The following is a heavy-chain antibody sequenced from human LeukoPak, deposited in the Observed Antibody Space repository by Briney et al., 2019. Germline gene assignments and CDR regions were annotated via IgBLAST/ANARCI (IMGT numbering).Heavy chain of an antibody. CDR1: GYTFTSYG. Sequence: GASVKVSCKASGYTFTSYGISWVRQAPGQGLEWMGWVSAYNGNTNYAQKLQGRVTMTTDTSTSTAYMELSSLRSEDTAVYYCAGSSIVVVPAATIARFDPWGQGTLVTVSS. D-gene: IGHD2-2*01. V-gene: IGHV1-18*01. CDR3: AGSSIVVVPAATIARFDP. J-gene: IGHJ5*02. CDR2: VSAYNGNT.